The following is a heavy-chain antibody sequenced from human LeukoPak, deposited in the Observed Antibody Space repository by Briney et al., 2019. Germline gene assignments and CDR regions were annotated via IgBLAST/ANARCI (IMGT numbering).Heavy chain of an antibody. CDR1: GGSITSGGYY. Sequence: PSETLSLTCTVSGGSITSGGYYLGWIRQPPGKGLEWIGSIYYSGSTYYNPSLKSRVTISADTSKNQFSLKLSSVTAADAAVYHCARQYSSGWPWFDPWGQGTLVTVSS. CDR2: IYYSGST. J-gene: IGHJ5*02. CDR3: ARQYSSGWPWFDP. D-gene: IGHD6-19*01. V-gene: IGHV4-39*01.